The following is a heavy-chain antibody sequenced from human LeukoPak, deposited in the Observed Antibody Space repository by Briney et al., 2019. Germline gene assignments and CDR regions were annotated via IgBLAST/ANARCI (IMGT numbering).Heavy chain of an antibody. D-gene: IGHD3-22*01. CDR1: GGSISSGGYY. Sequence: SQTLSLTCTVSGGSISSGGYYWSWIRQHPGKGLEWIGYIYFSGSTYYNPSLKSRVTISVDTSKNQFSLKLSSVTAADTAVYYCARVENVIYYDSRAGAFDIWGQGTMVTVSS. CDR3: ARVENVIYYDSRAGAFDI. J-gene: IGHJ3*02. V-gene: IGHV4-31*03. CDR2: IYFSGST.